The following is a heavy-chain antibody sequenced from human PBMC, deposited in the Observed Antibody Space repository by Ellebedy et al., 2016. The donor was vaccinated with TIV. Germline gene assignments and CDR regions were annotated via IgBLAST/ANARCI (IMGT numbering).Heavy chain of an antibody. CDR3: AVQGHDY. Sequence: GESLKISCAASGFTFTNYAMHWVRQAPGKGLEWVAIISYDGSNQYYAGSVRGRFTISRDNSKNTLFLQMTSLRIEDTAMYYCAVQGHDYWGQGTLVTVSS. V-gene: IGHV3-30*04. J-gene: IGHJ4*02. CDR1: GFTFTNYA. CDR2: ISYDGSNQ.